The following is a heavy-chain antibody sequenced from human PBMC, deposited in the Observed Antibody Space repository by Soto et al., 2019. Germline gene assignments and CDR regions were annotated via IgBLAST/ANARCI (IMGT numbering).Heavy chain of an antibody. Sequence: GSLRLSCAASGFTFSSYSMNWVRQAPGKGLEWVSSISSSSSYIYYADSVKGRFTTSRDNAKNSLYLQMNSLRAEDTAVYYCARGRSNYVPWFDPWGQGTLVTVSS. J-gene: IGHJ5*02. D-gene: IGHD4-4*01. CDR1: GFTFSSYS. V-gene: IGHV3-21*01. CDR2: ISSSSSYI. CDR3: ARGRSNYVPWFDP.